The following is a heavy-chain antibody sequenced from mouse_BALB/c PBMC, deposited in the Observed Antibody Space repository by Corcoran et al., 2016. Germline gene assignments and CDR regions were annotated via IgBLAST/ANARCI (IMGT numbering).Heavy chain of an antibody. CDR3: ARKGPTMIDVGFAY. D-gene: IGHD2-4*01. J-gene: IGHJ3*01. Sequence: EVLLQQSGPELVKPGASVKIPCKASGYTFTDYNMDWVKQSHGKSLEWIGDINPNNGGTIYNQKFKGKATLTVDKSSSTAYMELRSLTSEDTAVYYCARKGPTMIDVGFAYWGQGTLVTVSA. V-gene: IGHV1-18*01. CDR1: GYTFTDYN. CDR2: INPNNGGT.